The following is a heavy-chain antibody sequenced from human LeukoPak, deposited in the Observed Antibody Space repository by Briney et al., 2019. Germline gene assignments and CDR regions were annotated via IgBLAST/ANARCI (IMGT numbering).Heavy chain of an antibody. CDR3: ARGLVEDFWSGQLRYFDY. J-gene: IGHJ4*02. CDR1: GGTFSSYA. D-gene: IGHD3-3*01. CDR2: IIPILGVA. Sequence: GASVKVSCKASGGTFSSYAISWVRQAPGQGLEWMGRIIPILGVANYAQKFQGRVTITADKSTSTAYMELSSLRSEDTAVYYCARGLVEDFWSGQLRYFDYWGQGTLVTVSS. V-gene: IGHV1-69*04.